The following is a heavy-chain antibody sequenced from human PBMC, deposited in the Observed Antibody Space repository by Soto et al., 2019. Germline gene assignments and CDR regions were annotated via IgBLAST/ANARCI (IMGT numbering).Heavy chain of an antibody. CDR1: GFTFSSYA. J-gene: IGHJ4*02. Sequence: VLLLESGGGLVQPGGSLRLSCSASGFTFSSYAMSWVRQAPGRGLEWVSAISGNGRTYYADSVKGRFTISRDSSKNTLYLQMSSLRADDTAVYYCAKDPIVGPDHYFDSWGQGTLVTVSS. CDR3: AKDPIVGPDHYFDS. D-gene: IGHD1-26*01. V-gene: IGHV3-23*01. CDR2: ISGNGRT.